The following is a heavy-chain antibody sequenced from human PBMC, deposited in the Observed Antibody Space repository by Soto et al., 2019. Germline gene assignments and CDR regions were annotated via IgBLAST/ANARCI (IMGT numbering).Heavy chain of an antibody. V-gene: IGHV4-59*08. CDR3: ARGRHWFGP. CDR1: GISITSSY. Sequence: ETLSLTCTVSGISITSSYWNWFRQSPGKGLEWIGQISDRGDINYNPPLESRVAISTDTSKNQVSLTLTAVNAADTAVYFCARGRHWFGPWGQGTLVTVS. J-gene: IGHJ5*02. CDR2: ISDRGDI.